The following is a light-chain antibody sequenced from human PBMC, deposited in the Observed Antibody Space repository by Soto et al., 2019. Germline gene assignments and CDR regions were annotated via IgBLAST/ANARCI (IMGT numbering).Light chain of an antibody. J-gene: IGLJ3*02. Sequence: QSVLTQSPSASGTPGQRVSISCFGSSSNIGSNTVSWYQHVPGTAPKLLIYSNDQRPSAVPGRFSGSKSGSSASLAISGLQSEDEAYYYCATWDDSLNVVFGGGTKLTVL. V-gene: IGLV1-44*01. CDR2: SND. CDR3: ATWDDSLNVV. CDR1: SSNIGSNT.